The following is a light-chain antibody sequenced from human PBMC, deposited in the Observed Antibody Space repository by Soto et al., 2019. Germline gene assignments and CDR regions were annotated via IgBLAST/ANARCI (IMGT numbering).Light chain of an antibody. J-gene: IGKJ1*01. CDR3: QQYYNCPWT. CDR1: QSISSW. Sequence: LQMTQSPSTLSASVGDRFNIACRTIQSISSWLAWYQQKPGKAPKLLIYKASSLESGVPSRLSGSGSGTDFTLTISSLQSDDFAVYYCQQYYNCPWTFGQGTKVDIK. CDR2: KAS. V-gene: IGKV1-5*03.